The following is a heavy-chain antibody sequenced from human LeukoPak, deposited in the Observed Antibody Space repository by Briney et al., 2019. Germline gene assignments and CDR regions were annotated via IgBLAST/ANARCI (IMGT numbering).Heavy chain of an antibody. CDR2: IIPIFGTA. CDR3: ARGRLPVTILTGMDY. CDR1: GGTFSSYA. D-gene: IGHD4-17*01. J-gene: IGHJ4*02. V-gene: IGHV1-69*01. Sequence: SVKVSCKASGGTFSSYAISWVRQAPGQGLEWMGGIIPIFGTANYAQKFQGRVTITADESTSTAYMELSSLRSEDTAVYYCARGRLPVTILTGMDYWGQGTLVTVSS.